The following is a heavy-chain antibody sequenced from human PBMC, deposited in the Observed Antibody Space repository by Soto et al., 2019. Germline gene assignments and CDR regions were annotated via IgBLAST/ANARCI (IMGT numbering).Heavy chain of an antibody. CDR2: INSDGSST. J-gene: IGHJ3*02. V-gene: IGHV3-74*01. Sequence: EVPLVESGGGLVQPGGSLRLSCAASGFTFSSYWMHWVRQAPGKGLVWVSRINSDGSSTSYADSVKGRFTISRDNAKNTLYLQMNSLRAEDTAVYYCARESEYYDSSGYHHHAFDIWGQGTMVTVSS. CDR3: ARESEYYDSSGYHHHAFDI. D-gene: IGHD3-22*01. CDR1: GFTFSSYW.